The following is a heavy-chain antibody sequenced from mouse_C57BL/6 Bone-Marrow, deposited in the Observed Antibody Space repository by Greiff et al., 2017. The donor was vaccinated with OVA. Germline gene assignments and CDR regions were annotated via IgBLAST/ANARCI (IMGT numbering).Heavy chain of an antibody. CDR1: GYAFSSSW. CDR3: ARWGYYYGSSFDY. J-gene: IGHJ2*01. D-gene: IGHD1-1*01. Sequence: QVQLQQSGPELVKPGASVTISCKASGYAFSSSWMNWVKQRPGKGLEWIGRIYPGDGDTNYNGKFKGKATLTADKSSSTAYMQLSSLTSEDSAVYFCARWGYYYGSSFDYWGQGTTLTVSS. V-gene: IGHV1-82*01. CDR2: IYPGDGDT.